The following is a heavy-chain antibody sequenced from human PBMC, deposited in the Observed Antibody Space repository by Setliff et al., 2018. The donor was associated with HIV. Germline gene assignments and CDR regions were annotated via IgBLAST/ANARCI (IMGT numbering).Heavy chain of an antibody. Sequence: SETLSLTCAVYGASFSGYYWAWIRQSPGTGLEWIGEINHSGITNYNPTLKSRVTISTDTSKNQFSLRLNSVTAADTAVYYCARVRLRVPPSIFDYWGQGALVTSPQ. CDR1: GASFSGYY. D-gene: IGHD2-2*01. CDR2: INHSGIT. V-gene: IGHV4-34*01. J-gene: IGHJ4*02. CDR3: ARVRLRVPPSIFDY.